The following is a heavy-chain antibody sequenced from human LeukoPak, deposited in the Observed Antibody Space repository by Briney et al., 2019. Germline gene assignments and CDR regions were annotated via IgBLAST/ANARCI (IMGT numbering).Heavy chain of an antibody. CDR2: VSLFGST. J-gene: IGHJ3*01. CDR3: ARHRGHYDILTGYYAGHFDV. V-gene: IGHV4-39*01. D-gene: IGHD3-9*01. CDR1: GGSISSTTYY. Sequence: PSETLSLTCSVSGGSISSTTYYWGWIRQPPGKGLEWIGRVSLFGSTYYNPSLKSRVTISVHMSKNHFSLKLLSVTAAGTSVYYCARHRGHYDILTGYYAGHFDVWGQGTMVTVSS.